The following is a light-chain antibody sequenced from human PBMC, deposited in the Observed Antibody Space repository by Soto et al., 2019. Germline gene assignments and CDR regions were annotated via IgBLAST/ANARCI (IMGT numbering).Light chain of an antibody. Sequence: EIVMTQSPATLSVSPGERATLSCRASQRVSSNLAWYQQKRGQAPRLLIYGASNRATGIPARFSGSGSGTDFTLTISSLEPEDFAVYYCQQRSNWPLFTFGPGTKVDIK. CDR2: GAS. CDR3: QQRSNWPLFT. J-gene: IGKJ3*01. V-gene: IGKV3-11*01. CDR1: QRVSSN.